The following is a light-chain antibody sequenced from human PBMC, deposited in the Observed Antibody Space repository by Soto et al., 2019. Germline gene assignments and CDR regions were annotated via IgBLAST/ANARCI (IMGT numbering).Light chain of an antibody. CDR2: DAS. CDR3: QQRGNWPPLT. CDR1: QSVSSQ. V-gene: IGKV3-11*01. Sequence: EIVLTQSPATLSLSAGERATLSCRASQSVSSQLAWYQQKPGQAPTLLIYDASNRATGIPATFRGSGSATAFTPPTSSLQPQDFSVYYCQQRGNWPPLTFGGGTKVDIK. J-gene: IGKJ4*01.